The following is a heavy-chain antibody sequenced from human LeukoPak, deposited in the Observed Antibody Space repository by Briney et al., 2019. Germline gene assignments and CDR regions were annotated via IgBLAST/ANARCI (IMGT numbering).Heavy chain of an antibody. CDR2: IIPIFGTA. V-gene: IGHV1-69*13. J-gene: IGHJ4*02. Sequence: GASVNVSCKTSGYTFTSYGISWVRQAPGQGLEWMGGIIPIFGTANYAQKFQGRVTITADESTSTAYMELSSLRSEDTAVYYCARGVPIDYWGQGTLVTVPS. CDR3: ARGVPIDY. D-gene: IGHD4/OR15-4a*01. CDR1: GYTFTSYG.